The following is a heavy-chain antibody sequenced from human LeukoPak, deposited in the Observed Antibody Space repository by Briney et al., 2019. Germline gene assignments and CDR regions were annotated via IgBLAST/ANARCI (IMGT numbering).Heavy chain of an antibody. J-gene: IGHJ6*02. D-gene: IGHD1-7*01. Sequence: GGSLRLSCAASGFTVSSNYMSWVRQAPGKGLEWVSVIYSGGSTYYADSAKGRFTISRDNSKNTLYLQMNSLRAEDTAVYYCARARAGTTYYYYGMDVWGQGTTVTVSS. CDR3: ARARAGTTYYYYGMDV. CDR1: GFTVSSNY. V-gene: IGHV3-53*01. CDR2: IYSGGST.